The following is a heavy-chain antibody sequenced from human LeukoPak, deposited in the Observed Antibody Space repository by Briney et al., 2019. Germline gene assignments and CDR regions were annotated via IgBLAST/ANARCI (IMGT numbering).Heavy chain of an antibody. CDR1: GYTFGNCG. CDR3: ACNAGLYWSNTRGSDS. V-gene: IGHV1-69*05. CDR2: IIPGGNRP. D-gene: IGHD1-1*01. J-gene: IGHJ5*01. Sequence: SVKVSCKASGYTFGNCGVTWVRQAPGQGLEWMGGIIPGGNRPNYAQKFQGRLTITRDESTATAYMEMSSLTSEDTAVYYCACNAGLYWSNTRGSDSWGQGTLVAVSS.